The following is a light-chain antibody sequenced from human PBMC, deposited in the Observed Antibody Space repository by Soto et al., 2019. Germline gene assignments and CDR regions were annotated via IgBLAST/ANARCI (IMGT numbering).Light chain of an antibody. CDR1: QSVSSY. J-gene: IGKJ1*01. V-gene: IGKV3-11*01. CDR3: QQSYSTPRT. Sequence: IVLTQSPATLSLSPGERATLSCRASQSVSSYLAWYQQKPGQAPRLLIYDASNRATGIPDRFSGSGSGTDFTLTISSLQPEDFATYYCQQSYSTPRTFGQGTKVDIK. CDR2: DAS.